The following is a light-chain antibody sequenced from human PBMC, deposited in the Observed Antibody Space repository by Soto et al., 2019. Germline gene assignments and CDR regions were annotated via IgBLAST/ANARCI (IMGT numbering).Light chain of an antibody. J-gene: IGLJ2*01. CDR3: GAWGVNRNVLA. CDR2: GDN. CDR1: SSNIGSHS. Sequence: QSVLTQPPSASGTPGQRVTLSCSGSSSNIGSHSVNWHQQFPGPAPKLLIYGDNQRPSGGPDLFSGSKADRSASLAISGLQSEDEAYYYCGAWGVNRNVLAFCGGTKLTAL. V-gene: IGLV1-44*01.